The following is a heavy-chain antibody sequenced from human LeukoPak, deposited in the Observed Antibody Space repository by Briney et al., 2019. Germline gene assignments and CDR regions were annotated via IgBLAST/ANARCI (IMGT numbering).Heavy chain of an antibody. J-gene: IGHJ3*01. CDR3: AGVPLLMVYAIENAFDV. CDR2: IYHSGST. Sequence: PSETLSLTCAVSGGSISSGGYSWSWIRQPPGKGLEWIGYIYHSGSTYYNPSLKSRVTISVDRSKNQFSLKLSSVTAADTAVYYCAGVPLLMVYAIENAFDVWGQGTMVTVSS. D-gene: IGHD2-8*01. V-gene: IGHV4-30-2*01. CDR1: GGSISSGGYS.